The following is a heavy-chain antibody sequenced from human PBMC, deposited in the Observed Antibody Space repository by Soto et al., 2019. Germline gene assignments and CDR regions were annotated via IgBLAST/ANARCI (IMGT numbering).Heavy chain of an antibody. D-gene: IGHD1-1*01. CDR2: IYPGDSDT. J-gene: IGHJ3*02. V-gene: IGHV5-51*01. Sequence: EVQLVQSGAEVKKPGESLKISCKGYGYSFASNWIGWVRQMPGKGLEWMGIIYPGDSDTRYSPSYKGQVTMSVDKSINTTYLQWSSLKASDSAVYYCGRRRRGHNYNLFDAFDIWGRGTRVTVSS. CDR1: GYSFASNW. CDR3: GRRRRGHNYNLFDAFDI.